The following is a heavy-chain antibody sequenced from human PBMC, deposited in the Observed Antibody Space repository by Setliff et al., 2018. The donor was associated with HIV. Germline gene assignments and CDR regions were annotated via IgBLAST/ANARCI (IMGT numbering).Heavy chain of an antibody. CDR3: ARVSRGGSSPGWFDP. D-gene: IGHD6-6*01. V-gene: IGHV4-39*07. CDR2: IYYGGST. CDR1: GGSISSGNYY. J-gene: IGHJ5*02. Sequence: SETLSLTCTVSGGSISSGNYYWGWIRRPPGKGLEWIGSIYYGGSTYYNPSLNSRVTISVDTSKNQFSLKLSSVTAADTAMYYCARVSRGGSSPGWFDPWGQGTLVTVSS.